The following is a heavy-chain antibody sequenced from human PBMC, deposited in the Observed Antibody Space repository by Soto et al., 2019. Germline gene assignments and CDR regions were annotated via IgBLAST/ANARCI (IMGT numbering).Heavy chain of an antibody. Sequence: QLQLQESGSGLVKPSQTLSLTCAVSGGSISSGGYSWSWIRQPPGKGLEWIGYIYHSGSTYYNPSLKGRVTISVDRSKSQFSLKLSSVTAADTAVYYCARGLLDDFWSGYLAPGEGWFDPWGQGTLVTVSS. CDR3: ARGLLDDFWSGYLAPGEGWFDP. V-gene: IGHV4-30-2*01. J-gene: IGHJ5*02. CDR1: GGSISSGGYS. D-gene: IGHD3-3*01. CDR2: IYHSGST.